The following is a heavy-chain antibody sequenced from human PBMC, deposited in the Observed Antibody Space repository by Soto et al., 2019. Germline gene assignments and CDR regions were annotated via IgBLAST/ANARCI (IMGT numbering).Heavy chain of an antibody. Sequence: SYTLSLTCTVSGGSISSYYWSWIRQPPGKGLEWIGYIYYSGSTNYNPSLKSRVTISVDTSKNQFSLKLSSVTAADTAVYYCARDYYDFWRGPGMDVWGQGTTVTVYS. V-gene: IGHV4-59*01. D-gene: IGHD3-3*01. CDR3: ARDYYDFWRGPGMDV. CDR2: IYYSGST. J-gene: IGHJ6*02. CDR1: GGSISSYY.